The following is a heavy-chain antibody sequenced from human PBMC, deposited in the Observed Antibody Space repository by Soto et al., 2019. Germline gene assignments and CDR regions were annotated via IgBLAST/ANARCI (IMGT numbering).Heavy chain of an antibody. Sequence: PGESLKIPCKGSGYNFAGYWIAWVRQMPGKGLELMGIIYPSDPDTRYRPSFQGQVTISADKSISSAYLQWSSLRASDTAMYYCARGGVSTRTFDYWGQGTPVTVSS. CDR1: GYNFAGYW. D-gene: IGHD3-3*01. J-gene: IGHJ4*02. V-gene: IGHV5-51*01. CDR3: ARGGVSTRTFDY. CDR2: IYPSDPDT.